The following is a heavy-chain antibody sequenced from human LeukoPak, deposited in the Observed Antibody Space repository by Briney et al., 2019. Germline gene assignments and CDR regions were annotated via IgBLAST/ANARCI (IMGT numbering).Heavy chain of an antibody. V-gene: IGHV3-74*01. D-gene: IGHD3-3*01. J-gene: IGHJ3*01. CDR1: GFTFTNYW. CDR3: ARGGYDHAFDL. Sequence: GGSPRLSCAASGFTFTNYWMHWVRQVPGKGLVWVSRINNDGRNTIYADSVKGRFTISRDNAKNTLYLQVNSLRGEDTAVYYCARGGYDHAFDLWGQGTLVTVSS. CDR2: INNDGRNT.